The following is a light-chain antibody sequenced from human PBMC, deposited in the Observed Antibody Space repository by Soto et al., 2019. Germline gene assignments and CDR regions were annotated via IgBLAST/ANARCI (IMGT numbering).Light chain of an antibody. Sequence: EIVLTQSPGTLSLSPGERATLSCRASQNVNSNHIAWYQQKPGQAPRLLIYGPSSRATGIPERFSGSGSGTDFTLTISRLEPEDFAVYYCQQYGNSGTFGQGTKVDIK. V-gene: IGKV3-20*01. CDR2: GPS. CDR1: QNVNSNH. CDR3: QQYGNSGT. J-gene: IGKJ2*01.